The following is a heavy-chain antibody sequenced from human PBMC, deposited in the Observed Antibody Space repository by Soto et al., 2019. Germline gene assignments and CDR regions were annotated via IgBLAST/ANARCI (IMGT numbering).Heavy chain of an antibody. CDR2: TSRSGDST. V-gene: IGHV3-23*01. CDR3: AKTDNFSPQGGGWANGFDY. J-gene: IGHJ4*02. Sequence: EVQLLESGGGLVQPGGSLRLSCAASGFTFSSYAMTWVRQAPGKGLEWVSTTSRSGDSTYYRDSVKGRFTISRDNSKNAVYLQMNSLRAEDTAGYYCAKTDNFSPQGGGWANGFDYWGQGTLVTVSS. D-gene: IGHD6-19*01. CDR1: GFTFSSYA.